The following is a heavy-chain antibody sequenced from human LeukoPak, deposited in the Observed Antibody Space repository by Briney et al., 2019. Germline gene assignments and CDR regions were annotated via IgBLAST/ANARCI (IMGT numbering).Heavy chain of an antibody. CDR1: GYTFTSYY. CDR2: INPSGGST. Sequence: ASVKVSCKASGYTFTSYYMHWVRQAPGQGLEWMGIINPSGGSTSYAQKFQGRVTMTRDMSTSTAYMELSSLRSEDTAVYYCAADYYDILTGRALYYMDVWGKGTTVTVSS. V-gene: IGHV1-46*01. J-gene: IGHJ6*03. CDR3: AADYYDILTGRALYYMDV. D-gene: IGHD3-9*01.